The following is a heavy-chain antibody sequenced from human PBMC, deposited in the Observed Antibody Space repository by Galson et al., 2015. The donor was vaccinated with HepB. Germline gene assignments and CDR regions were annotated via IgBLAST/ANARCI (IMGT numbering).Heavy chain of an antibody. V-gene: IGHV6-1*01. J-gene: IGHJ4*02. D-gene: IGHD2-8*02. Sequence: CAISGDSVSSNSAAWNRIRQSPSRGLEWLGRTYYRSKWYNDYAVSVKSRITINPDTSKNQFSLQLNSVTPEDTAVYYCAREMVCTGGVCSNFDYWGQGTLVTVSS. CDR2: TYYRSKWYN. CDR1: GDSVSSNSAA. CDR3: AREMVCTGGVCSNFDY.